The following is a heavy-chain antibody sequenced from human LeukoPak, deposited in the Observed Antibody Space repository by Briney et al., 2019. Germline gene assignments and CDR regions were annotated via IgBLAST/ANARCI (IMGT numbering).Heavy chain of an antibody. V-gene: IGHV4-34*01. J-gene: IGHJ5*02. Sequence: SETLSLTCAVYGGSFSGYYWSWIRQPPGKGLEWIGEINHSGSTNYNPSLKSRVTISVDTSKNQFSLKLSSVTAADTAVYYCARGRTGVTMVRGVMRALRFDPWGQGTLVTVSS. CDR1: GGSFSGYY. CDR2: INHSGST. D-gene: IGHD3-10*01. CDR3: ARGRTGVTMVRGVMRALRFDP.